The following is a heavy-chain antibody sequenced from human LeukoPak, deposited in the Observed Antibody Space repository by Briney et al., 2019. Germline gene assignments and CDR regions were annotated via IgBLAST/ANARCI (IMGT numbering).Heavy chain of an antibody. Sequence: PSETLSLTCTVSGGSISSSSYYWGWIRQPPGEGLEWIGSIYYSGSTYYNPSLKSRVTISVDTSKNQFSLKLTSVTAADTAVYYCARETSQKGAHYMDVWGKGTTVTISS. D-gene: IGHD3-16*01. J-gene: IGHJ6*03. CDR1: GGSISSSSYY. CDR3: ARETSQKGAHYMDV. CDR2: IYYSGST. V-gene: IGHV4-39*07.